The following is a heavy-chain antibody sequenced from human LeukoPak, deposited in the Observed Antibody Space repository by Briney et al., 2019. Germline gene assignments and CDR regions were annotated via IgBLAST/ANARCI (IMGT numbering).Heavy chain of an antibody. V-gene: IGHV4-34*01. J-gene: IGHJ1*01. CDR1: GGPFSGYY. Sequence: SETLSLTCAVYGGPFSGYYWSWIRQPPGKGLEWIGEINHSGSTNYNPSLKSRVTISVDTSKNQFSLKLSSVTAADTAVYYCAGEIVVVPAAMGSYYFQHWGQGTLVTVSS. D-gene: IGHD2-2*01. CDR2: INHSGST. CDR3: AGEIVVVPAAMGSYYFQH.